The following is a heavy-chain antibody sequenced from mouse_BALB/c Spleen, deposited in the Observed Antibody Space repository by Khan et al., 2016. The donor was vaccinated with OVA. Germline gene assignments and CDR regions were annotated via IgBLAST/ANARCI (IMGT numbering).Heavy chain of an antibody. J-gene: IGHJ3*01. V-gene: IGHV1-4*01. CDR2: INPNNGYT. Sequence: QVLLQLLGAELARPGASVKMSCKASGYTFTSYTIHWIKLRLGQGLQWTGYINPNNGYTNFNQKYKDKAKLTAVKSSITVYMQLSSLTSDDSAVYNCVRDGAYYRNDCWFAYWGQGTLVTVSA. D-gene: IGHD2-14*01. CDR1: GYTFTSYT. CDR3: VRDGAYYRNDCWFAY.